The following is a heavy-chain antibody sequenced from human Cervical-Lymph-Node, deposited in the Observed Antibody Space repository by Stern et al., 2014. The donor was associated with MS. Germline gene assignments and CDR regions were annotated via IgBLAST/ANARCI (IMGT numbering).Heavy chain of an antibody. D-gene: IGHD6-6*01. J-gene: IGHJ4*02. V-gene: IGHV3-15*01. Sequence: EVQLVESGGGFVKPGGSLRLSCAASGFTFPYTSLSWVRQAPGKGLEWVGRVKSRKDGGAADYAAFVKDRATISRDDSRSTLYLQINGLEIEDTAMYYCTALRKYWGQGTLLIVSS. CDR1: GFTFPYTS. CDR3: TALRKY. CDR2: VKSRKDGGAA.